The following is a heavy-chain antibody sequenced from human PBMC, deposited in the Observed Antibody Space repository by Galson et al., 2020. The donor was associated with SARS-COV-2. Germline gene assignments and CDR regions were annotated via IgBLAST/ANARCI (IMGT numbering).Heavy chain of an antibody. CDR2: ISSTGQTI. Sequence: GESLKISCAASGFSISGFSMNWVRQAPGKGLEWISYISSTGQTIYYADSVKGRFTFSRDNNNNSLYLKLHSVRAEDTGIYYCARDDYFGMDVWGQGTTVTVSS. CDR1: GFSISGFS. J-gene: IGHJ6*02. V-gene: IGHV3-48*04. CDR3: ARDDYFGMDV.